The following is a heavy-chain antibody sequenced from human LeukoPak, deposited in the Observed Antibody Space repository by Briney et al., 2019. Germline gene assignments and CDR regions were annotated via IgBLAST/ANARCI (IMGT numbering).Heavy chain of an antibody. Sequence: SGTLSLTCAVSGGSISSSNWWSWVRQPPGKGLEWIGEIYHSGSTNYNPSLKSRVTISVDKSKNQFSLKLGSVTAADTAVYYCASSSGWRDAFDIWGQGTMVTVSS. CDR2: IYHSGST. V-gene: IGHV4-4*02. CDR1: GGSISSSNW. D-gene: IGHD6-19*01. J-gene: IGHJ3*02. CDR3: ASSSGWRDAFDI.